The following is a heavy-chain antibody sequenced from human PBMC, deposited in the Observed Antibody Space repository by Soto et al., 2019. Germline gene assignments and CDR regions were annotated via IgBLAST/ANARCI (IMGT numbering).Heavy chain of an antibody. Sequence: EVQLVESGGGLVQAGGSLRLFCAVSGFTFSSYEMNWVRQAPGKGLEWVSYIGTSGKTIYYADSVRGRFTISRDNAKNSLYLQMNSLRAEDTAVYFCARDYNWNYVLGFGMDVWGQGTTVTVSS. J-gene: IGHJ6*02. CDR1: GFTFSSYE. V-gene: IGHV3-48*03. D-gene: IGHD1-7*01. CDR2: IGTSGKTI. CDR3: ARDYNWNYVLGFGMDV.